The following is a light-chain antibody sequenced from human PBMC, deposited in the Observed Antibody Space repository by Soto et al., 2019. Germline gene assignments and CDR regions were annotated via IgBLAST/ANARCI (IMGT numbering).Light chain of an antibody. J-gene: IGKJ1*01. CDR2: GAS. CDR3: QQYSNSPPT. V-gene: IGKV3D-15*01. Sequence: EIVMTQSPGTLSLSPGERATLSCRASQSVSGNFAWYQQKPRQAPRRLIYGASSRATGIPARFSGSGSGTEFTLTISRLKSEDFAVYYCQQYSNSPPTFGQGTKVEIK. CDR1: QSVSGN.